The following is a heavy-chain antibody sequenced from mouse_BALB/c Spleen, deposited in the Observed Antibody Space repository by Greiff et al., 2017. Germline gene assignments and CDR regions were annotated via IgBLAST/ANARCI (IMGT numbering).Heavy chain of an antibody. V-gene: IGHV1S135*01. CDR1: GYSFTSYY. CDR3: ARADGNPPYWYFDV. Sequence: EVQLQQSGPELMKPGASVKISCTASGYSFTSYYMHWVQQSHGKSLEWIGYIDPFNGGTSYNQKFKGKATLTVDKSSSTAYMHLSSLTSEDSAVYYCARADGNPPYWYFDVWGAGTTVTVSS. CDR2: IDPFNGGT. D-gene: IGHD2-1*01. J-gene: IGHJ1*01.